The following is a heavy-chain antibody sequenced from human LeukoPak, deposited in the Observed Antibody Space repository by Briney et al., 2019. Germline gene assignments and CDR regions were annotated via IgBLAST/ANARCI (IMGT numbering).Heavy chain of an antibody. CDR3: ARGRRGGRWELLTRGAYYMDV. CDR1: GYTFTGYY. Sequence: GASVKVSCKASGYTFTGYYMHWVRQAPGQGLEWMGWTNPNSGNTGYAQKFQGRVTITRNTSISTAYMELSSLRSEDTAVYYCARGRRGGRWELLTRGAYYMDVWGKGTTVTVSS. CDR2: TNPNSGNT. J-gene: IGHJ6*03. V-gene: IGHV1-8*03. D-gene: IGHD1-26*01.